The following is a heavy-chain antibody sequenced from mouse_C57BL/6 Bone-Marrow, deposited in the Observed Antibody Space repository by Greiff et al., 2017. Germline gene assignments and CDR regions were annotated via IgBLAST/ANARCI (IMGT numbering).Heavy chain of an antibody. V-gene: IGHV1-69*01. Sequence: QVQLQQPGAELVMPGASVKLSCKASGYTFTSYWMHWVKQRPGQGLEWIGEIDPSDSYTNYNQKFKGKSTLTVDKSSSTAYMQLSSLTSEDSAVYYCALHYYGSSYYVDYWGQGTTLTVSS. CDR2: IDPSDSYT. D-gene: IGHD1-1*01. J-gene: IGHJ2*01. CDR3: ALHYYGSSYYVDY. CDR1: GYTFTSYW.